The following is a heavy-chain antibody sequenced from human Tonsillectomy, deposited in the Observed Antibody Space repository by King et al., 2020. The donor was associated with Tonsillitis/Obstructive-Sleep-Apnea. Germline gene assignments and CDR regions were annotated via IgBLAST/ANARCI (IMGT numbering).Heavy chain of an antibody. J-gene: IGHJ4*02. Sequence: QLQESGPGLVKPSETLSLTCTVSGGSISSISYYWGWIRQPPGQGLEWIGSIYYSGSTYYNPSLKSRVTISVDTSKNQFSLKLSSVTATDTAVYYCARAHFWSAYFDYWGQGTLVTVPS. V-gene: IGHV4-39*01. CDR3: ARAHFWSAYFDY. CDR1: GGSISSISYY. D-gene: IGHD3-3*02. CDR2: IYYSGST.